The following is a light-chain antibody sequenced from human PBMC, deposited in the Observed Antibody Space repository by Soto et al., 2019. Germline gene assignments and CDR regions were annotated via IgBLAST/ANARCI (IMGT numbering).Light chain of an antibody. CDR1: SSDVGGFNY. V-gene: IGLV2-14*01. Sequence: QSALTQPASVSGSPGQSMTISCTGTSSDVGGFNYVSWYQQHPGKAPKLLIFDVYSRPSGISNRFSGSKSGNTASLTISGLQAEDEADYYCSSYTTSSSYVFGAGTKV. CDR3: SSYTTSSSYV. CDR2: DVY. J-gene: IGLJ1*01.